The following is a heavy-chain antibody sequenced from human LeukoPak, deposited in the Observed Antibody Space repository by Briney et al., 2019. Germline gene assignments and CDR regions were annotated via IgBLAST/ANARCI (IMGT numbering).Heavy chain of an antibody. J-gene: IGHJ4*02. Sequence: SETLSLTCTVSGGSISSSSYYWGWIRQPPGKGLEWIGSIYYSGSTYYNPSLKSRVTISVDTSKNQFSLKLSPVTAADTAVYYCARDRRIAAASGGLIDYWGQGTLVTVSS. CDR3: ARDRRIAAASGGLIDY. V-gene: IGHV4-39*07. CDR1: GGSISSSSYY. D-gene: IGHD6-13*01. CDR2: IYYSGST.